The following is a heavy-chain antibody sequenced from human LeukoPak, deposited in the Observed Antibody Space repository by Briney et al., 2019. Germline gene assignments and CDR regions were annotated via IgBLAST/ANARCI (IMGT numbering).Heavy chain of an antibody. V-gene: IGHV1-46*01. J-gene: IGHJ4*02. D-gene: IGHD6-19*01. CDR1: RYTFTSYY. CDR2: INPSGGST. Sequence: GASVKVSCKASRYTFTSYYMHWLRQAPGQGLEGMGIINPSGGSTSYAQKFQGRVTMTRDMSTSTVYMELSSLRSEDPAVYYCARGYSSGWYVYWGQGTLVTVSS. CDR3: ARGYSSGWYVY.